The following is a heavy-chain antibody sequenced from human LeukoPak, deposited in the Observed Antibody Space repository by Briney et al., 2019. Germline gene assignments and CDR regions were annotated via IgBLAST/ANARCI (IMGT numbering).Heavy chain of an antibody. CDR1: GGSISSYY. CDR2: IHYSGTT. V-gene: IGHV4-59*01. J-gene: IGHJ4*02. D-gene: IGHD6-13*01. CDR3: TRGGDNSWSSYFDY. Sequence: PSETLSLTCTVSGGSISSYYWNWIRQPPGKGLEWIGYIHYSGTTNCNPSLKSRVTISVDTSKNQFSLKLSSVTAADTAVYYCTRGGDNSWSSYFDYWGQGTLVTVSS.